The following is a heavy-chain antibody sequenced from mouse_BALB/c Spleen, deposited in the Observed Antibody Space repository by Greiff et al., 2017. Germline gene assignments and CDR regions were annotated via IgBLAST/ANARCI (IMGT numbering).Heavy chain of an antibody. J-gene: IGHJ4*01. Sequence: EVQLQQSGPELVKPGASVKMSCKASGYTFTSYVMHWVKQKPGQGLEWIGYINPYNDGTKYNEKFKGKATLTSDKSSSTAYMELSSLTSEDSAVYYCARGGWDYAMDYWGQGTSVTVSS. V-gene: IGHV1-14*01. CDR1: GYTFTSYV. CDR2: INPYNDGT. CDR3: ARGGWDYAMDY. D-gene: IGHD2-3*01.